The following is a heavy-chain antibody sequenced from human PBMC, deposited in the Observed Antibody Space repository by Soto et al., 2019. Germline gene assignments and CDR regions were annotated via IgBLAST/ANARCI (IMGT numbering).Heavy chain of an antibody. CDR2: LNAGSGNT. CDR3: ARDTETLGPRANDALDI. V-gene: IGHV1-3*01. D-gene: IGHD3-3*02. J-gene: IGHJ3*02. Sequence: QAQLVQSGAEMKKPGASVKVSCKATGYTFSAYTMNWVRQAPGQSLEWLGWLNAGSGNTKYSQNFQGRVSITRDTSASTVYRELTGLTSEDTAVYYCARDTETLGPRANDALDIWGQGTMVTVSS. CDR1: GYTFSAYT.